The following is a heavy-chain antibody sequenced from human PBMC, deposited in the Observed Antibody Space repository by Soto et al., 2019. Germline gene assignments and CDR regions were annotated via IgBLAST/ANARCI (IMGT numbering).Heavy chain of an antibody. Sequence: GGSLRLSCAASGFTFSSYWMSWVRQAPGKGLGWVASIKQDGSEKYYVDSVKGRFTISRDNAKNSLYLQMNSLRAEDTAMYYCARWFFLEWHHYLDYWGQGTLVTVSS. V-gene: IGHV3-7*01. J-gene: IGHJ4*02. D-gene: IGHD3-3*01. CDR1: GFTFSSYW. CDR2: IKQDGSEK. CDR3: ARWFFLEWHHYLDY.